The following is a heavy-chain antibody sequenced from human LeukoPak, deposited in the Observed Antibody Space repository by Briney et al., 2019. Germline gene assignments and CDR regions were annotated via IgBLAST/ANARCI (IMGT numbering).Heavy chain of an antibody. CDR2: ISSGSYTI. J-gene: IGHJ4*02. CDR3: ARDKAAWYSSSWYYFDS. Sequence: GGSLRLSCAASGFSFSDYSMNWVRQAPGKGLEWISYISSGSYTIYYADSVKGRFSISRDNAKRSLYLQMNNLRVEDTAVYYCARDKAAWYSSSWYYFDSWGQGTLVTASS. V-gene: IGHV3-48*04. D-gene: IGHD6-13*01. CDR1: GFSFSDYS.